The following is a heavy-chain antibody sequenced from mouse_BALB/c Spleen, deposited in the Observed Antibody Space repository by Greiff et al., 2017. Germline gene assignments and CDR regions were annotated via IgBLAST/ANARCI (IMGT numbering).Heavy chain of an antibody. CDR1: GFSLTGYG. CDR3: ARDRERETDGYYDYYAMDY. V-gene: IGHV2-6-7*01. D-gene: IGHD2-3*01. Sequence: QVQLKESGPGLVAPSQSLSITCTVSGFSLTGYGVNWVRQPPGKGLEWLGMIWGDGSTDYNSALKSRLSISKDNSKSQVFLKMNSLQTDDTARYYCARDRERETDGYYDYYAMDYWGQGTSVTVSS. CDR2: IWGDGST. J-gene: IGHJ4*01.